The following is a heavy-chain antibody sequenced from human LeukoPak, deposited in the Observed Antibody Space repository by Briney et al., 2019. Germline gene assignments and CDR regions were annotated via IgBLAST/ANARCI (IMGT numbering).Heavy chain of an antibody. V-gene: IGHV4-34*01. CDR3: ARAGYSSSWYRMGYNWFDP. Sequence: SETLSLTCAVYGGSFSGYYWSWIRQPPGKGLEWIGEINHSGSTNYNPSLKSRVTISVDTSKNQFSLKLSSVTAADTAVYYCARAGYSSSWYRMGYNWFDPWGQGTLVTASS. D-gene: IGHD6-13*01. J-gene: IGHJ5*02. CDR1: GGSFSGYY. CDR2: INHSGST.